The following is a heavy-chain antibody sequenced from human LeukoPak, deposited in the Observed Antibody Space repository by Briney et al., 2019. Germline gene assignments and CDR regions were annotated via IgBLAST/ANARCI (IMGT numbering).Heavy chain of an antibody. CDR2: ISSSSSYI. V-gene: IGHV3-21*01. D-gene: IGHD6-19*01. CDR3: ARAEGAVAGPIDY. CDR1: GFTFSSYE. J-gene: IGHJ4*02. Sequence: PGWSLRLSCAASGFTFSSYEMNWVRQAPGKGLEGVSSISSSSSYIYYADSVKGRFTISRDNAKNSLYLQMNSLRAEDTAVYYCARAEGAVAGPIDYGGQGTRVTVSS.